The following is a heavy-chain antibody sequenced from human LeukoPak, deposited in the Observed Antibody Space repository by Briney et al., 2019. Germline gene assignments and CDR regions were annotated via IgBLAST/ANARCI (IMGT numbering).Heavy chain of an antibody. CDR1: GFTFSSYW. V-gene: IGHV3-7*01. Sequence: GGSLRLSCAASGFTFSSYWMTWVRQAPGKGLEWVANIKQDGNAKFYVDSVKGRFTISRDNAKNSLYLQMNSLRAEDTAMYYCARVNPDYGDNHFDYWGQGSLVTVPS. CDR2: IKQDGNAK. D-gene: IGHD4-17*01. CDR3: ARVNPDYGDNHFDY. J-gene: IGHJ4*02.